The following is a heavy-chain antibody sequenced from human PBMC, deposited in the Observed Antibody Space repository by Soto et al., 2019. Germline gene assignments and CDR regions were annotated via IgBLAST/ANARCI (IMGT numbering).Heavy chain of an antibody. CDR3: AKDCRRWDLPADD. CDR2: ISGGGGST. V-gene: IGHV3-23*01. J-gene: IGHJ4*02. CDR1: GFTFSSYA. D-gene: IGHD1-26*01. Sequence: EVQLLESGGGLVQPGGSLRLSCAASGFTFSSYAMSWVRQAPGKWLEWVSAISGGGGSTYYAYSVKGRFTTSRDNSKNTLYLQMNSLRAEDTAVYYCAKDCRRWDLPADDWGQGALVTGSS.